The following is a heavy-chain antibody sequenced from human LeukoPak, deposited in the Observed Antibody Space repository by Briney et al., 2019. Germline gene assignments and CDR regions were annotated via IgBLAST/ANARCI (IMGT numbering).Heavy chain of an antibody. J-gene: IGHJ4*02. CDR1: GYTFTSYD. Sequence: ASVKVSCKASGYTFTSYDINWVRQATGQGLEWMGWMNPNSGNTGYAQKFQGRVTITRNTSISTAYMELSSLRSEDTAVYYCAREDSSGYGVDYWGQGTLVTASS. CDR3: AREDSSGYGVDY. CDR2: MNPNSGNT. V-gene: IGHV1-8*03. D-gene: IGHD3-22*01.